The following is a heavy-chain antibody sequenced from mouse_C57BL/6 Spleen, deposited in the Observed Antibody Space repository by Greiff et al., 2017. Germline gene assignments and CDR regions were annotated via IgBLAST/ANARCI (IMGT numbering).Heavy chain of an antibody. D-gene: IGHD3-2*02. CDR2: ISDGGSYT. CDR1: GFTFSIYA. V-gene: IGHV5-4*01. J-gene: IGHJ2*01. Sequence: EVMLVESGGGLVKPGGSLKLSCAASGFTFSIYAMSWVRQTPEKRLEWVATISDGGSYTYYPDNVKGRFTISRDNAKNNLYLQMSHLKSEDTAMYYCAREAAQAPFDYWGQGTTLTVSS. CDR3: AREAAQAPFDY.